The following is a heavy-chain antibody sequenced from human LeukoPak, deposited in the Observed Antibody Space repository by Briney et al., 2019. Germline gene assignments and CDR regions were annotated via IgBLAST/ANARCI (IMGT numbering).Heavy chain of an antibody. Sequence: SETLSLTSAVNGGSFSGYNGSWIPKPPGKGLGWIGEINHSGTTNYNPSLKSRVTISVDTSKNQFSLKLSSVTAADTAVYYCAAGYSSSWLDYWGQGTLVTVSS. V-gene: IGHV4-34*01. D-gene: IGHD6-13*01. CDR3: AAGYSSSWLDY. CDR1: GGSFSGYN. J-gene: IGHJ4*02. CDR2: INHSGTT.